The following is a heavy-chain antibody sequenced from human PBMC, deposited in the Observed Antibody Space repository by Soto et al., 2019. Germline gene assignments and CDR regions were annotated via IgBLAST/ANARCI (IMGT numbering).Heavy chain of an antibody. CDR2: ISGTGRVT. CDR3: AKDVHYDIATGIEHFHR. D-gene: IGHD3-9*01. CDR1: EFTFSSYA. V-gene: IGHV3-23*01. Sequence: EVQLLESGGGLVQPGGSLKLSCAASEFTFSSYAMSWVRQAPGKGLEWVSGISGTGRVTKYAESVKGRFTISRDNPKSTLFLQMNSLRPEDTAVYYCAKDVHYDIATGIEHFHRWGQGTLVTVSS. J-gene: IGHJ1*01.